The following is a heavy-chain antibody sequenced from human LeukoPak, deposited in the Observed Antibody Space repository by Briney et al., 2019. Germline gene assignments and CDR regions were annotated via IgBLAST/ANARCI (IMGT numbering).Heavy chain of an antibody. V-gene: IGHV3-49*04. D-gene: IGHD3-22*01. CDR3: TRGLRYYENSARRGYDFDY. CDR1: GFTFGDYA. CDR2: IRTKACGGTT. J-gene: IGHJ4*02. Sequence: PGRSLRLSCTGSGFTFGDYAMSWVRQAPGKGLEWVGFIRTKACGGTTEYAASVKDRFSISRDDSKSIAYLKMNSLKTEDTAVYFCTRGLRYYENSARRGYDFDYWGQGNLFTVSS.